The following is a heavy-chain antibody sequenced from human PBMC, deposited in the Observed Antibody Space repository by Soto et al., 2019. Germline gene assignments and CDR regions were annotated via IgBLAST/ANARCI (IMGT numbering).Heavy chain of an antibody. Sequence: SETLSLTCIVSGGSISSGSYYWGWIRQPPGKGLEWIGSIYYSGSTYHNPSLKSRVTISVDTSKNQFSLKLSSVTAADTAVFYCARHRARNWFDPWGQGTLVTVSS. CDR2: IYYSGST. CDR1: GGSISSGSYY. J-gene: IGHJ5*02. D-gene: IGHD6-6*01. CDR3: ARHRARNWFDP. V-gene: IGHV4-39*01.